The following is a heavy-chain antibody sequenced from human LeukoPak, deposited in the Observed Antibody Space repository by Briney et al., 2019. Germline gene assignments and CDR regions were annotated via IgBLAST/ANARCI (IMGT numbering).Heavy chain of an antibody. Sequence: GGSLRLSCAASGFTFSRYWMSWVRHAPGKGLEWVANIKQDGSEKYYVDSVKGRFTISRDNAKNSLYLQMNSLRAEDTAVYYCARAEQLGYSSGWYYFDYWGQGTLVTVSS. CDR3: ARAEQLGYSSGWYYFDY. V-gene: IGHV3-7*01. CDR1: GFTFSRYW. J-gene: IGHJ4*02. CDR2: IKQDGSEK. D-gene: IGHD6-19*01.